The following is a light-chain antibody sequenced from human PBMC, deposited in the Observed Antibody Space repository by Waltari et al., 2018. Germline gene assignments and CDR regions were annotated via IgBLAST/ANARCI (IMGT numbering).Light chain of an antibody. J-gene: IGKJ4*01. CDR2: AAS. CDR1: QDIDNN. Sequence: DIQMTQSPSSLSASVGDRVTITCQATQDIDNNLNWHQQKPGKAPKLLIFAASTLQSGVPSRFSGSGSGTKFTLTISNLQPEDVATYYCQQPPGTFGGGTKVEIK. CDR3: QQPPGT. V-gene: IGKV1-17*02.